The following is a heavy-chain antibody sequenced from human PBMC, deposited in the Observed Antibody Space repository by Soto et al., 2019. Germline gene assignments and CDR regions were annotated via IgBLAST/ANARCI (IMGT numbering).Heavy chain of an antibody. CDR3: ATIAVAGTVYFDY. V-gene: IGHV4-59*01. D-gene: IGHD6-19*01. CDR1: GSAIRRYY. Sequence: SATLXLSGSFTGSAIRRYYSVWIWQPPGKGLEWMGYIYCSGSTNYNPSLKSRVTISVDTSKNQFSLKLSSVTAADTAVYYCATIAVAGTVYFDYWGQGTLVTVSS. J-gene: IGHJ4*02. CDR2: IYCSGST.